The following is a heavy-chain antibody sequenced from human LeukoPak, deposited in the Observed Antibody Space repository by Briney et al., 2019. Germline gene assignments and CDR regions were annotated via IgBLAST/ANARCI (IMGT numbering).Heavy chain of an antibody. CDR3: ARQDGFAHYYFDS. J-gene: IGHJ4*02. D-gene: IGHD3-3*02. Sequence: GESLKISCKGSGYRFSSFWIAWVRQMPGKGLEWMGIIYPGDSDTRYSPSFQGQVTISADKSISTAYLQWSSPKASDTAVYYCARQDGFAHYYFDSWGQGALVTVSS. CDR1: GYRFSSFW. V-gene: IGHV5-51*01. CDR2: IYPGDSDT.